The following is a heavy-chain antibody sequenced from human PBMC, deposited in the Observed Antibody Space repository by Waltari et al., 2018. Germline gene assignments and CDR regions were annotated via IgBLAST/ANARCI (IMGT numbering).Heavy chain of an antibody. CDR3: ARPGPGGTRD. CDR1: GYTFTSYD. CDR2: MKPNSGNT. J-gene: IGHJ4*02. Sequence: QVPLVQSGAEVKKPGASVKVSCTASGYTFTSYDINWVRKATGQGFEWMGWMKPNSGNTGYAQKFQGRVTMTMNTSISTAYMELSSLSSEDTAVYYCARPGPGGTRDWGQGILVTVSS. D-gene: IGHD1-1*01. V-gene: IGHV1-8*01.